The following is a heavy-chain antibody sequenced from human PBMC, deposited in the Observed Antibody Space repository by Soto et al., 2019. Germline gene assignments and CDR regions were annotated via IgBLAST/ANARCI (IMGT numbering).Heavy chain of an antibody. Sequence: EVQLVESGGGLVKPGGSLRLSCAASGFTFSSYSMNWVRQAPGKGLEWVSSISSSSSYIYYADSVKGRFTISRDNAKNSLYLQMNSLRAEDTAVYYCARDGAEMMGTNYYYSYGMDVWGQGTTVTVSS. CDR1: GFTFSSYS. V-gene: IGHV3-21*01. J-gene: IGHJ6*02. CDR2: ISSSSSYI. CDR3: ARDGAEMMGTNYYYSYGMDV. D-gene: IGHD1-1*01.